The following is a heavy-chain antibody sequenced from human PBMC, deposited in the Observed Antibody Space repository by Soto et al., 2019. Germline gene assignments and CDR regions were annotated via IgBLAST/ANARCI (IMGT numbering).Heavy chain of an antibody. CDR3: ARGMVVSYGYDYYYGMDV. D-gene: IGHD5-18*01. CDR1: GGSISSYY. CDR2: IYYSGST. V-gene: IGHV4-59*01. J-gene: IGHJ6*02. Sequence: SETLSLTCTVSGGSISSYYWSWIRQPPGKGLEWIGYIYYSGSTNYNPSLKSRVTISVDTSKNQFSLKLSSVTAADTAVYYCARGMVVSYGYDYYYGMDVWGQGTTVTVYS.